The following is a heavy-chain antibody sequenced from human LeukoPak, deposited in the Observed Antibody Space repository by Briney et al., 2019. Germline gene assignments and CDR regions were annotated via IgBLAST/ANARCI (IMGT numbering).Heavy chain of an antibody. CDR2: VYYNGIT. Sequence: PSETLSLTCTVSGVSINTYFWSWIRQPPGKGLEWIGYVYYNGITNYNPSLKSRVSISLDTSKNQFSLRLNSVTAAETAVYYCAKDQGTAIFGMIIPDWYFDLWGRGTLVTVSS. CDR1: GVSINTYF. D-gene: IGHD3-3*01. V-gene: IGHV4-59*01. J-gene: IGHJ2*01. CDR3: AKDQGTAIFGMIIPDWYFDL.